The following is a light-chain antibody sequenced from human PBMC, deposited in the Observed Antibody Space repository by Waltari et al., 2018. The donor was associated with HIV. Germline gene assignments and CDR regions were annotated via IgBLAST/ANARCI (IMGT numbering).Light chain of an antibody. J-gene: IGKJ4*01. CDR2: AAS. V-gene: IGKV1-12*01. CDR3: QQANSFPLS. Sequence: ILMTQSPSSVSASVGDRVAITCRASPGIAGWLAGYQQKTGKAPKLLIYAASSLASGGPSRFSGSGSGTDFSLTISSLQPEDCAAYYCQQANSFPLSFGGGTKVEIK. CDR1: PGIAGW.